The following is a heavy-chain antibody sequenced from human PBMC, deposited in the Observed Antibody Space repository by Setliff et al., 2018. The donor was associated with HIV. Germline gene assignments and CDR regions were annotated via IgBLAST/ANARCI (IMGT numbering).Heavy chain of an antibody. V-gene: IGHV4-4*07. CDR2: IYTSGST. CDR3: ARNPCSGGSCPDAFDI. CDR1: GGSISSYY. J-gene: IGHJ3*02. Sequence: SETLSLTCTVSGGSISSYYWGWIRQPAGKGLEWIGHIYTSGSTNYNPSLKSRVTMSVDTSKNQFSLKLSSVTAADTAVYYCARNPCSGGSCPDAFDIWGQGTMVTVSS. D-gene: IGHD2-15*01.